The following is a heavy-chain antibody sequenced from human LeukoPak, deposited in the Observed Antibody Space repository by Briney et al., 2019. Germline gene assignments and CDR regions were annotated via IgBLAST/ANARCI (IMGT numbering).Heavy chain of an antibody. CDR2: IIPIFGTA. D-gene: IGHD2-2*01. Sequence: ASVKVSCKASGGTFSSYAISWVRQAPGQGLEWMGGIIPIFGTANYAQKFQGRVTITADESTSTAYMELSSLRSEDTAVYYCARAGSPAVPASFNSDWFDPWGQGTLVTVSS. CDR1: GGTFSSYA. CDR3: ARAGSPAVPASFNSDWFDP. V-gene: IGHV1-69*01. J-gene: IGHJ5*02.